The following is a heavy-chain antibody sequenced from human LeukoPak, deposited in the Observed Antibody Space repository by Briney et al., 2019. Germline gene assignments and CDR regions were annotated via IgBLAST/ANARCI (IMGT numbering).Heavy chain of an antibody. V-gene: IGHV7-81*01. CDR3: ARRGRAQGALNPNYGMDV. CDR1: GYSFTTYG. J-gene: IGHJ6*02. Sequence: ASVKVSCKASGYSFTTYGMNWVPQAPGQGLEWMGWFNTYTGNPAYAQGFTGRFVFSMDTSASTAYLQISSLKAEDMAMYYCARRGRAQGALNPNYGMDVWGQGTTVTVAS. CDR2: FNTYTGNP.